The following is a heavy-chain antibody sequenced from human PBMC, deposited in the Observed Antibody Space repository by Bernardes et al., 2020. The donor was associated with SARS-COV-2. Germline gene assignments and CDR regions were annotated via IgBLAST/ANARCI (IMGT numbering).Heavy chain of an antibody. D-gene: IGHD2-15*01. CDR2: IGGSGGNT. CDR3: AKDRYCSGGSCFSDL. Sequence: GGSLRLSCAVSEFSFSSYAMSWVRQAPGKGLEWVPIIGGSGGNTYYADSVKGRFTISRDNSKNMLYLQMNSLRADDTAVYYCAKDRYCSGGSCFSDLWGQGTLVTVSS. J-gene: IGHJ4*02. V-gene: IGHV3-23*01. CDR1: EFSFSSYA.